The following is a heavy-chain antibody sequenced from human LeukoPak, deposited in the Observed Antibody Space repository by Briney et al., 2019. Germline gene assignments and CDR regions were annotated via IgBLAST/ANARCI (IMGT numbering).Heavy chain of an antibody. V-gene: IGHV3-30*03. CDR3: ARARRGADPIAVAGTDAFDI. CDR2: ISYDGSNK. CDR1: GFTFSSYG. Sequence: PGRSLRLSCAASGFTFSSYGMHWVRQAPGKGLEWVAVISYDGSNKYYADSVKGRFTISRDNSKNTLYLQMNSLRAEDTAVYYCARARRGADPIAVAGTDAFDIWGQGTMVTVSS. J-gene: IGHJ3*02. D-gene: IGHD6-19*01.